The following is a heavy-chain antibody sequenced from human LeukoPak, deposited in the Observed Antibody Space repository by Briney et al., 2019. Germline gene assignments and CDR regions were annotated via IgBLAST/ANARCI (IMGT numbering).Heavy chain of an antibody. Sequence: GGSLRLSCVASGFTFSSYGMHWVRQAPGKGLEWEAFISYDGSNRYYVDSVKGRFTISRDNSKNTLYLQMNSLRPGDTAVYYCAKVRGPGEVSGWYYFDSWGQGTLVTVSS. CDR3: AKVRGPGEVSGWYYFDS. D-gene: IGHD6-19*01. CDR2: ISYDGSNR. V-gene: IGHV3-30*18. CDR1: GFTFSSYG. J-gene: IGHJ4*02.